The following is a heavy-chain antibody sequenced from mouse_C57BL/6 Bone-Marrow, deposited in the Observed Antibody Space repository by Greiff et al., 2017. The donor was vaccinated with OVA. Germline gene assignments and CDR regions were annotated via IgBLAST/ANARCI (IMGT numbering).Heavy chain of an antibody. J-gene: IGHJ1*03. CDR3: ALYYYGSSLHWYFDV. D-gene: IGHD1-1*01. CDR2: IDPANGNT. CDR1: GFNIKNTY. Sequence: EVQRVESVAELVRPGASVKLSCTASGFNIKNTYMHWVKQRPEQGLEWIGRIDPANGNTKYAPKFQGKATITADTSSNTAYLQLSSLTSEDTAIYYCALYYYGSSLHWYFDVWGTGTTVTVSS. V-gene: IGHV14-3*01.